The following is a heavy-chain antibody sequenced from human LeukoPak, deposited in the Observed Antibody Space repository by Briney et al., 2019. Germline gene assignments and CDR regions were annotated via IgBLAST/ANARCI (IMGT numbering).Heavy chain of an antibody. CDR2: ISGSGDRT. V-gene: IGHV3-23*01. CDR1: GFTFGSYA. D-gene: IGHD4-17*01. J-gene: IGHJ4*02. CDR3: ARCRGLLDPFDY. Sequence: GGSLRLSCAASGFTFGSYAMSWVRQAPGKGLEWVSAISGSGDRTFDADSVKGRFTISRDNSKNTLHLQMDSLRAEDTALYYCARCRGLLDPFDYWGQGTLVTVSS.